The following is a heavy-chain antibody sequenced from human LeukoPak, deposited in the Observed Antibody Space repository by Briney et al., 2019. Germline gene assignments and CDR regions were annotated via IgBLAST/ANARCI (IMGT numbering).Heavy chain of an antibody. CDR2: ISATGGST. CDR3: ANRPLDY. CDR1: GFSFSTYA. Sequence: PGGSLRLSCAASGFSFSTYAMSWVRQASGKGLEWVSAISATGGSTYYADSVKGRFTISRDNSKNTLYLQINTLRAEDTAVYYCANRPLDYWGQGTLVTVSS. V-gene: IGHV3-23*01. J-gene: IGHJ4*02.